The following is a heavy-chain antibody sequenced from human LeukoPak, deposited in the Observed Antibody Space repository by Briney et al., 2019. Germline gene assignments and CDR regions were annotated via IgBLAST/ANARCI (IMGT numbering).Heavy chain of an antibody. CDR3: AKVSWLANPGDY. J-gene: IGHJ4*02. CDR1: GFTFSSYA. D-gene: IGHD6-19*01. CDR2: ISGSGGST. V-gene: IGHV3-23*01. Sequence: GGSPRLSCAASGFTFSSYAMSWVRQAPGKGLEWVSAISGSGGSTYYANPVKGRFTISRDNSKNTLYLQMNSLRAEDTAVYYCAKVSWLANPGDYWGQGTLVTVSS.